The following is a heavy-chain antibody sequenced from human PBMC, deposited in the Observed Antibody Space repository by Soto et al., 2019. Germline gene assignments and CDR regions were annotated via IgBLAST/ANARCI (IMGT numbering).Heavy chain of an antibody. J-gene: IGHJ4*02. CDR3: TTDGVVGATTLDY. CDR1: GFTFSNAW. Sequence: PGGSLRLSCAASGFTFSNAWMSWVRQAPGKGLEWVGRIKSKTDGGTTDYAAPVKGRFTISRDDSKNTLYLQMNSLKTEDTVVYYCTTDGVVGATTLDYWGQGTLVTVSS. V-gene: IGHV3-15*01. CDR2: IKSKTDGGTT. D-gene: IGHD1-26*01.